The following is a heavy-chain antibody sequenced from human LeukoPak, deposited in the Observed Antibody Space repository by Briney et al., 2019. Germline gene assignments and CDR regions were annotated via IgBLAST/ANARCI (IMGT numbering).Heavy chain of an antibody. V-gene: IGHV4-59*01. Sequence: PSETLSLTCTVSGGSISSYYWSWIRQPPGKGLELIGYIYYSGSTNYNPSLKSRVTIPVDTSKTRFSLKLSSVTAADTAVYYCARGIAVAGPDYYIDYWGQGTLVTVYS. CDR3: ARGIAVAGPDYYIDY. CDR2: IYYSGST. J-gene: IGHJ4*02. D-gene: IGHD6-19*01. CDR1: GGSISSYY.